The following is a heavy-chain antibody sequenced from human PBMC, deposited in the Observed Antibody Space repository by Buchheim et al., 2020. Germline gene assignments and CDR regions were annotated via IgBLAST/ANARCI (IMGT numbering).Heavy chain of an antibody. Sequence: QVQLVQSGAEVKKPGSSVKVSCKASEGTLNTYGVSWVRQAPGQGLEWMAGIIPMFGTVYYAQKFQGRVTITADTSTGTGYLEVTSLRFEDTAVYYCARSTAETRWFFDVWGRGT. CDR3: ARSTAETRWFFDV. V-gene: IGHV1-69*06. J-gene: IGHJ2*01. CDR2: IIPMFGTV. CDR1: EGTLNTYG. D-gene: IGHD6-6*01.